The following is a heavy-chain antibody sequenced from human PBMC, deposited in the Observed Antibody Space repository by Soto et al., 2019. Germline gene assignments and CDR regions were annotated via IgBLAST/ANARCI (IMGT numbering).Heavy chain of an antibody. CDR3: TRSYYILTTYYMWLNFDL. J-gene: IGHJ2*01. V-gene: IGHV3-21*01. D-gene: IGHD3-9*01. CDR1: GFSFNSNS. CDR2: ISSNSNYI. Sequence: QLVESGGGLVKPGGSLRLSCAASGFSFNSNSVTWVRQAPGKGLEWVSSISSNSNYIFYANSVKGRFTISRDNAKNSLYLQMHSLRAEDTAVYYCTRSYYILTTYYMWLNFDLWGRGTLVTVSS.